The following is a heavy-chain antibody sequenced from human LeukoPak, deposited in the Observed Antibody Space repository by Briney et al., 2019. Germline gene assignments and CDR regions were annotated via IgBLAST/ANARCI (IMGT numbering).Heavy chain of an antibody. D-gene: IGHD2-2*01. CDR3: ARIGHCSSTSYHFLDY. V-gene: IGHV1-2*02. Sequence: ASVKVSCKASGYTLSVYYLQWVRQAPGQGLEWMGWINPNTGDTDYAQKFQGRVIMTRDTSTNTAYMELSRLRSDDTAVYFCARIGHCSSTSYHFLDYWGQGTLVTVSS. J-gene: IGHJ4*02. CDR2: INPNTGDT. CDR1: GYTLSVYY.